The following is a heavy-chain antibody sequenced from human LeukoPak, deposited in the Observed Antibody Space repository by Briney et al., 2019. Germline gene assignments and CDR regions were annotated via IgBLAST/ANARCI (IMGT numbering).Heavy chain of an antibody. Sequence: SETLSLPCAVSGYSISSGYYWGWIRQPPGKGLEYIGSVHHSADTYYNPSLKSRVTMSIDTSKNQFSLKLNSVTAADTAVYYCARYGHWFDPWGQGTLVTVSS. D-gene: IGHD3-10*01. J-gene: IGHJ5*02. CDR2: VHHSADT. V-gene: IGHV4-38-2*01. CDR1: GYSISSGYY. CDR3: ARYGHWFDP.